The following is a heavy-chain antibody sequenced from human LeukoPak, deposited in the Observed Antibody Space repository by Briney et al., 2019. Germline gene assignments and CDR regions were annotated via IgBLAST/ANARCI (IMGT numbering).Heavy chain of an antibody. CDR2: INPNSGGT. D-gene: IGHD3-22*01. J-gene: IGHJ4*02. V-gene: IGHV1-2*02. CDR3: ARYAPNYYGSSGYYLDY. Sequence: ASVKVSCKASGYTFTGYYMHWVRQAPGQGLEWMGWINPNSGGTNYAQKFQGRVTMTRDTSISTAYMELSRLRSDDTAVYYCARYAPNYYGSSGYYLDYWGQGTLVTVSS. CDR1: GYTFTGYY.